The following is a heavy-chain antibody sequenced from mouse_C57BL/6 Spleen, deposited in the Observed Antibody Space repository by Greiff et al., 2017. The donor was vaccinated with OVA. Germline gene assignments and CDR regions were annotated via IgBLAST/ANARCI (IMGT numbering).Heavy chain of an antibody. V-gene: IGHV3-6*01. Sequence: EVKLLESGPGLVKPSQSLSLTCSVTGYSITSGYYWTWIRQFPGNKLEWMGYISYDGSNNYNPSLKNRISITRDTSKNQFFLKLNSVTTEDTATYYCARDRGNYYGSSLDYWGQGTTLTVSS. J-gene: IGHJ2*01. CDR1: GYSITSGYY. CDR2: ISYDGSN. CDR3: ARDRGNYYGSSLDY. D-gene: IGHD1-1*01.